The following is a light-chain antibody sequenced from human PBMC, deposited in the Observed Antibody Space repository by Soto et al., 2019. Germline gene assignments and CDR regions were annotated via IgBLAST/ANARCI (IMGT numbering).Light chain of an antibody. CDR1: QSLSSS. V-gene: IGKV3-15*01. CDR3: QQYTDWPLT. J-gene: IGKJ4*01. Sequence: EIVMTQSPATLSVSPGERATLSCRASQSLSSSLAWYQHKRDQAARLLIHGASTRAIGIPDRFSGSGSGTEFTLTISSLQSEDFAVYYCQQYTDWPLTFGGGTKVEIK. CDR2: GAS.